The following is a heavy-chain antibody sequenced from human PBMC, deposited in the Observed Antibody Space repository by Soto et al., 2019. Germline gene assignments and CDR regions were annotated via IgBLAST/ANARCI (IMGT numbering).Heavy chain of an antibody. J-gene: IGHJ4*02. Sequence: QVQLVQSGAEVKKPGASVKVSCKASGYTFTGYYMHWVRQAPGQGLEWMGWINPNSGGTDYAQNFQGRVTMTRDTSISTAYMELSRLRSDDTAMYYCARSNYEYFSDYWGQGTLVTVSS. CDR3: ARSNYEYFSDY. CDR1: GYTFTGYY. V-gene: IGHV1-2*02. CDR2: INPNSGGT. D-gene: IGHD3-22*01.